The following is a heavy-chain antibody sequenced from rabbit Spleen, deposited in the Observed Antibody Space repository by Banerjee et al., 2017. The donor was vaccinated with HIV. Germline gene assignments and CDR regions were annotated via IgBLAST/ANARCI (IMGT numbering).Heavy chain of an antibody. V-gene: IGHV1S40*01. CDR3: ARDLVAVIGWNFNL. Sequence: QSLEESGGDLVKPGASLTLTCTASGFSFSSRYYMCWVRQAPGKGLEWIGCIYAGSSGNTYYASWAKGRFTISRTSSTTVTLQMTSLTAADTATYFCARDLVAVIGWNFNLWGPGTLVTVS. CDR1: GFSFSSRYY. CDR2: IYAGSSGNT. D-gene: IGHD2-1*01. J-gene: IGHJ4*01.